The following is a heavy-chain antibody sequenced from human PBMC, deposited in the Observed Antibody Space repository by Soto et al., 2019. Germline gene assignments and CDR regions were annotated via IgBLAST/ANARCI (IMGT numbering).Heavy chain of an antibody. J-gene: IGHJ3*02. CDR1: GFTFDDYT. D-gene: IGHD1-26*01. CDR2: ISWDGVST. CDR3: AIDMVTRELLFSGAFDI. Sequence: GGSLRLSCAASGFTFDDYTMHWVRQAPGKGLEWVSLISWDGVSTYYADSVKGRFTISRDNSKNSLYLQMNSLRTEDTALYYCAIDMVTRELLFSGAFDIWGQGTMVTVSS. V-gene: IGHV3-43*01.